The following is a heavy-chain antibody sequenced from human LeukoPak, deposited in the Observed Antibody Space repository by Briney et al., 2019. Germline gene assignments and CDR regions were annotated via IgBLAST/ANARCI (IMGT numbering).Heavy chain of an antibody. V-gene: IGHV3-23*01. CDR2: FADSGGNT. CDR3: AKGSALWGYYLDN. CDR1: GFTFNIYS. D-gene: IGHD7-27*01. J-gene: IGHJ4*02. Sequence: GGSLRLSCAVSGFTFNIYSMTWVRQAPGKGLEWVSSFADSGGNTYYADSVKGRFTVSRDSSKNTLFLQMNSLRAEDTAVYYCAKGSALWGYYLDNWGQGTLVTVSS.